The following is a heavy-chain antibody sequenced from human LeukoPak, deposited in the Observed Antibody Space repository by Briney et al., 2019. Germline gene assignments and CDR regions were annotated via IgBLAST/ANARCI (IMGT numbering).Heavy chain of an antibody. J-gene: IGHJ4*02. CDR2: ISGSGGST. D-gene: IGHD2-15*01. V-gene: IGHV3-23*01. Sequence: GGPLRLSCAASGFAFSSYAMSWVRQAPGKGLEWVSAISGSGGSTYYADSVKGRFTISRDNSKNTLYLQMNSLRAEDTAVYYCAKDGTRYCSGGSCYSTPYWGQGTLVTVSS. CDR1: GFAFSSYA. CDR3: AKDGTRYCSGGSCYSTPY.